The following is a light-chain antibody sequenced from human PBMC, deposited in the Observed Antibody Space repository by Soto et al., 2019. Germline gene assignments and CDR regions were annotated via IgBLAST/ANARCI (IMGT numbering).Light chain of an antibody. Sequence: QSALTQPASVSGSPGQSITISCTGTSSDVGAYDYVSWYQQHPGEVPKLMIFDVSDRPSGVSNRFSGSKSGNTASLTISGLQAEDEADYYCSSFTTSTSEVFGTGTKLTVL. V-gene: IGLV2-14*03. CDR3: SSFTTSTSEV. J-gene: IGLJ1*01. CDR1: SSDVGAYDY. CDR2: DVS.